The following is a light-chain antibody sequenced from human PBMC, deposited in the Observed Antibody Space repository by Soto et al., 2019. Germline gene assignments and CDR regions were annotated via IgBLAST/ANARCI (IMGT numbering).Light chain of an antibody. CDR1: QSISNY. CDR2: SAS. CDR3: QQDFNTPSPT. J-gene: IGKJ1*01. Sequence: DIQLTQSPSSLSASIGDRVTITCRASQSISNYLIWYQLRPGKAPRRLIFSASTLPSGVSSRFRGSGCGTEFTLTISDLQPEDFATYYYQQDFNTPSPTFGQGTKV. V-gene: IGKV1-39*01.